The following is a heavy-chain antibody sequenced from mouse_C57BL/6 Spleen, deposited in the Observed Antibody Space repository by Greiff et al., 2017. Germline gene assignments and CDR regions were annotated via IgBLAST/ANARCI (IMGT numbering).Heavy chain of an antibody. D-gene: IGHD1-1*02. Sequence: EVHLVESGGGLVKPGGSLKLSCAASGFTFSSYAMSWVRQTPEKRLEWVATISDGGSYTYSPDNVKGRFTISRDNAKNNLYLEMSHLKSEDTAMYYCARDFSLWSARDDWGQGTSVTVSS. V-gene: IGHV5-4*01. CDR1: GFTFSSYA. CDR2: ISDGGSYT. CDR3: ARDFSLWSARDD. J-gene: IGHJ4*01.